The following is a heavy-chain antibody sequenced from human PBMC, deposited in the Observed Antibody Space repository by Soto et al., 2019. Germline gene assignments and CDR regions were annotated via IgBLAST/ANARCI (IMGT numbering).Heavy chain of an antibody. CDR2: INHSGST. Sequence: PSETLSLTCAVYGGSFSGYYWIWIRQPPGKGLEWIGEINHSGSTNYNPSLKSRVTISVDTSKNQFSLKLSSVTAADTAVYYCARVEYSSSCFFDYWGQGTLVTVSS. J-gene: IGHJ4*02. V-gene: IGHV4-34*01. CDR3: ARVEYSSSCFFDY. CDR1: GGSFSGYY. D-gene: IGHD6-6*01.